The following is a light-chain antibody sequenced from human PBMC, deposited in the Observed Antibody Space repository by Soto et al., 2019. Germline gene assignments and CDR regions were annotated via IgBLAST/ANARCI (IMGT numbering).Light chain of an antibody. CDR3: NSYGGTNNYVV. J-gene: IGLJ2*01. CDR2: EVS. CDR1: SSDVGGYRF. Sequence: QSALTQPASVSGSPGQSITISCTGTSSDVGGYRFVSWYQHHPGEAPKLIIYEVSNRPSGVPDRFSGSKSGNTASLTVSGLQAEDEADYFCNSYGGTNNYVVFGGGTKLTVL. V-gene: IGLV2-8*01.